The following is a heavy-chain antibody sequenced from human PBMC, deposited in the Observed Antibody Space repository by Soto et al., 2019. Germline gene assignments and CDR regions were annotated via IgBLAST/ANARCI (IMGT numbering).Heavy chain of an antibody. J-gene: IGHJ4*02. CDR2: INPSGGST. CDR3: ARVYCSGGGCYGIDY. V-gene: IGHV1-46*01. Sequence: GASVKVSCKASGHTFTSYFMHWVRQAPGQGLEWMGIINPSGGSTSYAQKFQGRVTMTRDTSTSTVYMELSSLRSEDTAVYYCARVYCSGGGCYGIDYWGQGTLVTVSS. CDR1: GHTFTSYF. D-gene: IGHD2-15*01.